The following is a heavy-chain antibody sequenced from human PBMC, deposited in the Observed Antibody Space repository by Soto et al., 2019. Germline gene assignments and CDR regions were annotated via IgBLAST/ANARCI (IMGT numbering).Heavy chain of an antibody. CDR1: GGSISSGDYY. CDR2: IYYSGST. Sequence: QVQLQESGPGLVKPSQTLSLTCTVSGGSISSGDYYWSWIRQPPGKGLEWIGYIYYSGSTYYNPSLKSRVTISVDPSKHQSSLTLSSVTAAHTAVYYCHTLTTSYYSDGMDVWGQGTTVTVSS. J-gene: IGHJ6*02. CDR3: HTLTTSYYSDGMDV. V-gene: IGHV4-30-4*01. D-gene: IGHD4-17*01.